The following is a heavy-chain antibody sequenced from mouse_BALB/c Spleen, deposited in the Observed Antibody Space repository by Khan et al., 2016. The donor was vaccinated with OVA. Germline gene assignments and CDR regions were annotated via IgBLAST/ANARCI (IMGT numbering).Heavy chain of an antibody. CDR1: GFTFSNYG. CDR2: ISSGDTT. Sequence: EVQLVESGGGLVKPGGSLKLSCAASGFTFSNYGVSWVRQTPEKRLEWVASISSGDTTYYPDSVKGRFTISRDNARNILSLQMSSLRSEDTAMYYCARGYWVAYWGQGTLVTGSA. J-gene: IGHJ3*01. V-gene: IGHV5-6-5*01. CDR3: ARGYWVAY.